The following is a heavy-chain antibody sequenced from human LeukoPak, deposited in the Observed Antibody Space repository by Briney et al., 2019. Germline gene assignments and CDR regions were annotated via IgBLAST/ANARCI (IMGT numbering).Heavy chain of an antibody. Sequence: GGSLRLSCAASGFTFSGYAMSWVRQAPGKGLEWVSAISGSGGSTYYADSVKGRFTISRDNSKNTLYLQMNSLRAEDTAVYYCAKNDLGYCSGGSCYVDYWGQGTLVTVSS. CDR2: ISGSGGST. D-gene: IGHD2-15*01. CDR1: GFTFSGYA. V-gene: IGHV3-23*01. J-gene: IGHJ4*02. CDR3: AKNDLGYCSGGSCYVDY.